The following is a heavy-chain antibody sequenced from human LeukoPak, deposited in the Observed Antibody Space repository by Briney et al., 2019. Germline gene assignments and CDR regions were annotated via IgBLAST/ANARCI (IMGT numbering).Heavy chain of an antibody. CDR2: IYHSGST. Sequence: PSRTLSLTCTVSGGGISSGVYYGSWIRQPPGEGLGWIGYIYHSGSTYYNPTLKSRVTISVDRSKNQFSLNLRSVTAADTAFYYCASQRDNVQLFDYWGQGTLVTVSS. CDR1: GGGISSGVYY. D-gene: IGHD3-10*02. V-gene: IGHV4-30-2*01. J-gene: IGHJ4*02. CDR3: ASQRDNVQLFDY.